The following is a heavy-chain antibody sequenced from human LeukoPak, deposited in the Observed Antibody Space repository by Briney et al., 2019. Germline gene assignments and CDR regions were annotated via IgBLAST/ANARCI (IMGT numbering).Heavy chain of an antibody. J-gene: IGHJ6*02. V-gene: IGHV3-11*01. CDR1: GFAFSDYY. CDR2: ISSSGSTI. CDR3: ASQYYYDSSGYELKYYYGMDV. D-gene: IGHD3-22*01. Sequence: GGSLRLSCAASGFAFSDYYMSWIRQAPGKGLEWVSYISSSGSTIYYADSVKGRFTISRDNAKNSLYLQMNSLRAEDTAVYYCASQYYYDSSGYELKYYYGMDVWGQGTTVTVSS.